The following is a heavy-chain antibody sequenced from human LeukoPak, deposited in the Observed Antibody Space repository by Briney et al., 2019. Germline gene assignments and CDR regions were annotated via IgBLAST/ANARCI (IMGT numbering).Heavy chain of an antibody. D-gene: IGHD6-19*01. Sequence: SVKVSCKASGGTFSSYAISWMRQAPGQGLEWMGGIIPIFGTANYAQKFQGRVTITADESTSTAYMELSSLRSEDTAVYYCASDFSSGCRRTYFDYWGQGPLVTVSS. J-gene: IGHJ4*02. CDR1: GGTFSSYA. CDR3: ASDFSSGCRRTYFDY. CDR2: IIPIFGTA. V-gene: IGHV1-69*13.